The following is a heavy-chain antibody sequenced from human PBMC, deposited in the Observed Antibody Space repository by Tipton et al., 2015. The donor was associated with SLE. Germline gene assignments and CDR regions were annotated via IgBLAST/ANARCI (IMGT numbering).Heavy chain of an antibody. CDR2: ISYGGGT. CDR3: ATGMVTWRGAVIGVDV. D-gene: IGHD2-21*02. CDR1: AGPTSKNY. Sequence: TLSLTCSVSAGPTSKNYWIWIRQPPGKGLEWIGYISYGGGTNYNPSLKSRVTISIDPAKNQFSLKLTSVTAADTAVYYFATGMVTWRGAVIGVDVWGQGTTVNVSS. J-gene: IGHJ6*02. V-gene: IGHV4-59*08.